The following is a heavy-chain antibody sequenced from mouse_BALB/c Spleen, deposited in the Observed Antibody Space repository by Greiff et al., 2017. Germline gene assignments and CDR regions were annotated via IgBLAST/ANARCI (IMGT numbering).Heavy chain of an antibody. V-gene: IGHV2-6-7*01. CDR1: GFSLTGYG. Sequence: VMLVESGPGLVAPSQSLSITCTVSGFSLTGYGVNWVRQPPGKGLEWLGMIWRDGSKDYNSALKSRLSISKDNSKAQVFLKMNSLQTDDTARYYCARDRRRGYAMDYWGQGTSVTVSS. CDR3: ARDRRRGYAMDY. J-gene: IGHJ4*01. CDR2: IWRDGSK.